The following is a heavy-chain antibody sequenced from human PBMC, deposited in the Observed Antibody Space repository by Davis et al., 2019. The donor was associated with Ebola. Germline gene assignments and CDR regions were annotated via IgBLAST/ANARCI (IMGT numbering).Heavy chain of an antibody. CDR3: ARGRGWLQSSWFDP. Sequence: MPSETLSLTCAVYGGSFSGYYWSWIRQPPGKGLEWIGYIYYSGSTNYNPSLKSRVTISVDTSKNQFSLKLSSVTAADTAVYYCARGRGWLQSSWFDPWGQGTLVTVSS. J-gene: IGHJ5*02. CDR2: IYYSGST. CDR1: GGSFSGYY. D-gene: IGHD5-24*01. V-gene: IGHV4-59*12.